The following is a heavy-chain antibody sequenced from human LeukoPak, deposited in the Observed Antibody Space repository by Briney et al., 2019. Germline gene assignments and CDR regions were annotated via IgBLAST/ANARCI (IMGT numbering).Heavy chain of an antibody. J-gene: IGHJ4*02. V-gene: IGHV4-59*01. CDR2: IYYSGST. CDR1: GGSISSSY. Sequence: SETLSLTCTVSGGSISSSYWSWIRQPPGKGLEWIGYIYYSGSTNYNPSLKSRVTMSVDTSKNQFSLKLSSVTAADTAVYYCARDAVGATRGDYFDYWGQGTLVTVSS. CDR3: ARDAVGATRGDYFDY. D-gene: IGHD1-26*01.